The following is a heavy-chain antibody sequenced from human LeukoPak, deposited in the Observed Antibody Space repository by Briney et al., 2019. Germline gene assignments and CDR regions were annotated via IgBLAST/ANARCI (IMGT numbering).Heavy chain of an antibody. CDR3: AREVLHYDILTGYYPPYNWFDP. Sequence: GGSLRLSCAASGFTFSSYGMHWVRQAPGKGLEWVAFIRYDGSNKYYADSVKGRFTISRDNSKNTLYLQMNSLRAEDTAVYYCAREVLHYDILTGYYPPYNWFDPWGQGTLVTVSS. D-gene: IGHD3-9*01. CDR1: GFTFSSYG. J-gene: IGHJ5*02. CDR2: IRYDGSNK. V-gene: IGHV3-30*02.